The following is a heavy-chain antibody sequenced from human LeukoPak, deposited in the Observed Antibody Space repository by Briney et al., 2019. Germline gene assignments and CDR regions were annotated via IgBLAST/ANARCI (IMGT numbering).Heavy chain of an antibody. CDR3: ARLRGYTYGNPGY. CDR1: GGSISSSSYY. CDR2: IYYSGDT. J-gene: IGHJ4*02. V-gene: IGHV4-39*01. D-gene: IGHD5-18*01. Sequence: SETLSLTCTVSGGSISSSSYYWGWIRQPPGKGLEWIGSIYYSGDTYYNPSLKGRVTISVDTSKNQFSLKLSSVTAADTALYYCARLRGYTYGNPGYWGQGSLVTVSS.